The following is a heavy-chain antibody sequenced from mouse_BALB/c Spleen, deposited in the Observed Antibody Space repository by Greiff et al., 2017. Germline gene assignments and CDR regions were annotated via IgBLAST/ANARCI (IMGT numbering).Heavy chain of an antibody. CDR2: IWAGGST. Sequence: QVQLKESGPGLVAPSQSLSITCTVSGFSLTSYGVHWVRQPPGTGLEWLGVIWAGGSTNYNSALMSRLSISKDNSKSQVFLQMNSLQADDTAMYYCARKSPCGTREAMDYWGQGTSVTVSS. CDR3: ARKSPCGTREAMDY. J-gene: IGHJ4*01. V-gene: IGHV2-9*02. D-gene: IGHD2-14*01. CDR1: GFSLTSYG.